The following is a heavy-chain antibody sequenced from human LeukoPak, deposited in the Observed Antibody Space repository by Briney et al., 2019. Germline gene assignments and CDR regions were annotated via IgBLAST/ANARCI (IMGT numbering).Heavy chain of an antibody. CDR1: GFTFSSYG. Sequence: HTGGSLRLSCAASGFTFSSYGMHWVRQAPGKGLEWVAVISYDGSNKYYADSVKGRFTISRDNSKNTLSLQVSSLRTEDTAVYYCAKDRYSYAFEYSDSWGQGTLVTVSS. J-gene: IGHJ4*02. V-gene: IGHV3-30*18. CDR2: ISYDGSNK. D-gene: IGHD5-18*01. CDR3: AKDRYSYAFEYSDS.